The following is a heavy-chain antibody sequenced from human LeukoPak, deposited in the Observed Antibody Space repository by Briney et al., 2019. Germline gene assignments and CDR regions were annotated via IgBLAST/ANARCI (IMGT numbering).Heavy chain of an antibody. D-gene: IGHD3-10*01. CDR1: GITLSNYG. CDR3: AKRGVVIRVLLVGFHKEAYYFDS. CDR2: LSGSGGGR. J-gene: IGHJ4*02. V-gene: IGHV3-23*01. Sequence: GGSLRFSCAVSGITLSNYGMSWVRQAPGKGLEWVAGLSGSGGGRNYADSVQGRFTISRDNPKNTLYLQMNSLRAEDTAVYFCAKRGVVIRVLLVGFHKEAYYFDSWGQGALVTVSS.